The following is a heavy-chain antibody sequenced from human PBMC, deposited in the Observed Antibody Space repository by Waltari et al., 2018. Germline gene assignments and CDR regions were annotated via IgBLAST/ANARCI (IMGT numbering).Heavy chain of an antibody. CDR2: FDPEEGET. CDR3: ATAGVKTRGDAFDI. J-gene: IGHJ3*02. D-gene: IGHD2-21*01. Sequence: APGKGLEWMGGFDPEEGETIYAQKFQGRVTMTEDTSTDTAYMELSSLRSEDTAVYYCATAGVKTRGDAFDIWGQGTMVTVSS. V-gene: IGHV1-24*01.